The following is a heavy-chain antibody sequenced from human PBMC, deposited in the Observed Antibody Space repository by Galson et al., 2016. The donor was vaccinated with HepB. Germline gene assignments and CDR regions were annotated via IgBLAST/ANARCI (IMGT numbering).Heavy chain of an antibody. J-gene: IGHJ6*02. D-gene: IGHD3-22*01. V-gene: IGHV5-51*01. CDR3: ARSNDTYYYDSRGYYKYAMDV. Sequence: QSGAEVKKAGESLKISCQASGYKFSSYWIGWVRQMPGKGLEWMGIINPDDSDTTYSPPFQGQVTISADKSISTAYLQWSSLKASDTAMYYCARSNDTYYYDSRGYYKYAMDVWGQGTTVTVSS. CDR1: GYKFSSYW. CDR2: INPDDSDT.